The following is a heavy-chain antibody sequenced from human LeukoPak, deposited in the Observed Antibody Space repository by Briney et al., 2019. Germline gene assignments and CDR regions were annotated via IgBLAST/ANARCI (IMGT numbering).Heavy chain of an antibody. CDR3: VRDFMGMGGTTAYLHH. CDR1: GFTFSDYS. D-gene: IGHD1-1*01. J-gene: IGHJ1*01. Sequence: GGSLRLSXAASGFTFSDYSMNWVRQAPGKGLEWVSSISRSSRHVYYEGSVKGRFTISRDNAKNSLFLQMNSLRAEDMAVYYCVRDFMGMGGTTAYLHHWGQGTLVTVSS. CDR2: ISRSSRHV. V-gene: IGHV3-21*01.